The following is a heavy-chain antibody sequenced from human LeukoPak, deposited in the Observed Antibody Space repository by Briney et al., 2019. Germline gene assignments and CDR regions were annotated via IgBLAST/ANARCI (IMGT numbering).Heavy chain of an antibody. Sequence: SVKVSFKSSVCTFSSYAISWVGQAPGQGLEWMGGIIPIFGTANYVQKFQGRVTNTADEPTNTVYMELSSLRSEDTAVYYCAIGHTYYYDSSGYYPHDYWGQGTLVTVSS. J-gene: IGHJ4*02. CDR1: VCTFSSYA. CDR3: AIGHTYYYDSSGYYPHDY. D-gene: IGHD3-22*01. CDR2: IIPIFGTA. V-gene: IGHV1-69*01.